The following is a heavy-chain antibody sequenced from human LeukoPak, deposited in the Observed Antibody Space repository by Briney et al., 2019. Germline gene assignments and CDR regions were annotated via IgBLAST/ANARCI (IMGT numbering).Heavy chain of an antibody. CDR3: AVREPVVPAAMWGGVDY. V-gene: IGHV1-69*06. CDR1: GGTFSSYA. Sequence: ASVKVSCKASGGTFSSYAISWVRQAPGQELEWMGGIIPIFGTANYAQKFQGRVTITADKSTSTAYMELSSLRSEDTAVYYCAVREPVVPAAMWGGVDYWGQGTLVTVSS. J-gene: IGHJ4*02. D-gene: IGHD2-2*01. CDR2: IIPIFGTA.